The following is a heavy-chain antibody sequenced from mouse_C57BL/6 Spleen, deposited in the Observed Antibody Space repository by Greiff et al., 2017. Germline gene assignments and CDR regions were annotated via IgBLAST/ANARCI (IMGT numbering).Heavy chain of an antibody. CDR2: IYPGDGDT. V-gene: IGHV1-82*01. D-gene: IGHD1-1*01. CDR1: GYAFSSSW. CDR3: ARGGDYYGSSYGYFDY. Sequence: VQLQQSGPELVKPGASVKISCKASGYAFSSSWMNWVKQRPGKGLEWIGRIYPGDGDTNYNGKFKGNATLTADKSSSTAYMQLSSLTSEDSAVYFCARGGDYYGSSYGYFDYWGQGTSRTV. J-gene: IGHJ2*03.